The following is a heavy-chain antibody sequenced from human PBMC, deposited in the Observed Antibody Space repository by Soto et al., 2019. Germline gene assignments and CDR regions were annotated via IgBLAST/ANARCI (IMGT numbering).Heavy chain of an antibody. J-gene: IGHJ4*02. V-gene: IGHV2-5*02. Sequence: QITLKESGPTLVNPTQTLTLTCTFSGFSLSTSGVGVGWIRQPPGKALEWLALIYWDDDKRYSPSLKNTLTITTYTSKNQVVLTMTNMDPVDTATYYCARVGDYVDYFDYWGQGTLVTVSS. CDR1: GFSLSTSGVG. CDR3: ARVGDYVDYFDY. D-gene: IGHD4-17*01. CDR2: IYWDDDK.